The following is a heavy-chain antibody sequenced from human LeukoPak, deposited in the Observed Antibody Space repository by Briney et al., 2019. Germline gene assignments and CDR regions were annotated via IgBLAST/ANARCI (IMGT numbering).Heavy chain of an antibody. Sequence: SETLSLTCTVSGGSISSGSYYWSWIRQPAGKGLEWIGRIYTSGSTNYNPSLKSRVTISVDTSKNQFSLKLSSVTAADTAVYYCARDARGPYGDKYYFDYWGQGTLVTVSS. J-gene: IGHJ4*02. D-gene: IGHD4-17*01. V-gene: IGHV4-61*02. CDR2: IYTSGST. CDR1: GGSISSGSYY. CDR3: ARDARGPYGDKYYFDY.